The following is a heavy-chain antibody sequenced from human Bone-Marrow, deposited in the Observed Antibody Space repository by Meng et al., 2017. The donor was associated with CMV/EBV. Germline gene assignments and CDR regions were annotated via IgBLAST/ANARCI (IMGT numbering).Heavy chain of an antibody. CDR1: GYTLTELS. Sequence: ASVKVSCKVSGYTLTELSRHWVRQAPGKGLEWMGGFDPEDGETIYAQKFQGRVTMTEDTSTDTAYMELSSLRSEDTAVYYCARVRQCSSTSCYLLISTWLQHWGQGTLVTVSS. CDR3: ARVRQCSSTSCYLLISTWLQH. V-gene: IGHV1-24*01. D-gene: IGHD2-2*01. CDR2: FDPEDGET. J-gene: IGHJ1*01.